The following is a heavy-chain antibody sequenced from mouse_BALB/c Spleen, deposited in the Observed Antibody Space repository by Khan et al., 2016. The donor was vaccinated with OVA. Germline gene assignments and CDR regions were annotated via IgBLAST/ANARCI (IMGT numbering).Heavy chain of an antibody. CDR3: ARVGAAYYRYDGGAMDY. CDR1: GYTFTTAG. CDR2: INTHSGVP. Sequence: QIQLVQSGPELKKPGETVRISCKASGYTFTTAGMQWVQKMPGKGLKWIGWINTHSGVPKYAEDFKGRFAFSLETSASTAYLQITNLKNEDTATYFCARVGAAYYRYDGGAMDYGGQGTSVTVSS. V-gene: IGHV9-4*02. J-gene: IGHJ4*01. D-gene: IGHD2-14*01.